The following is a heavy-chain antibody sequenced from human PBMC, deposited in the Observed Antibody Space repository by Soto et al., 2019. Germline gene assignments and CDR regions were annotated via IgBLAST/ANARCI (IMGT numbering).Heavy chain of an antibody. CDR2: ISSSSSTI. CDR1: GFTFSSYS. CDR3: ARGGLNYDFWSGYQPYYYYGMDV. V-gene: IGHV3-48*02. D-gene: IGHD3-3*01. J-gene: IGHJ6*02. Sequence: GGSLRLSCAASGFTFSSYSMNWVRQAPGKGLEWVSYISSSSSTIYYADSVKGRFTISRDNAKNSLYLQMNSLRDEDTAVYYCARGGLNYDFWSGYQPYYYYGMDVWGQGTTVTVSS.